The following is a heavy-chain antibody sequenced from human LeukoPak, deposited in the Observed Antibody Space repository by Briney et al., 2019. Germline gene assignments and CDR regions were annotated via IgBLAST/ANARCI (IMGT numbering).Heavy chain of an antibody. CDR3: AKEPGDYDFWTRKGIDY. Sequence: AGGSLRLSCAASGFTFSSYAMHWVRQAPGKGLEWVSAISGSGGSTYYADSVKGRFTISRDNSKNTLYLQMNSLRAEDTAVYYCAKEPGDYDFWTRKGIDYWGQGTLVTVSS. J-gene: IGHJ4*02. CDR2: ISGSGGST. V-gene: IGHV3-23*01. D-gene: IGHD3-3*01. CDR1: GFTFSSYA.